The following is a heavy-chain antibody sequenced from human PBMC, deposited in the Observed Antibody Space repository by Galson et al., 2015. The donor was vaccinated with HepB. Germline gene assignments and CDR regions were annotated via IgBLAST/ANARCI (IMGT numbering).Heavy chain of an antibody. CDR1: GFTFSSYW. J-gene: IGHJ6*02. CDR3: ARYSSGLDYYYYYGMDV. D-gene: IGHD6-19*01. V-gene: IGHV3-7*01. Sequence: SLRLSCAASGFTFSSYWMSWVRQAPGKGLEWVANIKQDGSEKYYVDSVKGRFTISRDNAKNSLYLQMNGLRAEDTAVYYCARYSSGLDYYYYYGMDVWGQGTTVTVSS. CDR2: IKQDGSEK.